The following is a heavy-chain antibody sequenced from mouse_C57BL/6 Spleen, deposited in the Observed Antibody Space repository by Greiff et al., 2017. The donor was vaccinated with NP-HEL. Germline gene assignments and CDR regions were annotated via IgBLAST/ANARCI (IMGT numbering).Heavy chain of an antibody. CDR2: INPNNGGT. J-gene: IGHJ4*01. CDR3: ARLSIYDGYLYYAMDY. D-gene: IGHD2-3*01. V-gene: IGHV1-18*01. CDR1: GYTFTDYN. Sequence: SGPELVKPGASVKIPCKASGYTFTDYNMDWVKQSHGKSLEWIGDINPNNGGTIYNQKFKGKATLTVDKSSSTAYMELRSLTSEDTAVYYCARLSIYDGYLYYAMDYWGQGTSVTVSS.